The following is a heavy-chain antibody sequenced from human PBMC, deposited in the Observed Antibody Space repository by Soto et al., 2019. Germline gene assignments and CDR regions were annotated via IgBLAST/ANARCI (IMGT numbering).Heavy chain of an antibody. CDR3: AKDRRRWGAGTKVNYYGMDV. V-gene: IGHV3-30*18. Sequence: PGWSLRLSCASSVFTFISYGMHWVRQAPGKGLEWVAVISYDGSNKYYADSVKGRFTISRDNSKNTLYLQMNSLRAEDTAVYYCAKDRRRWGAGTKVNYYGMDVWGQGTTVTVSS. D-gene: IGHD6-19*01. J-gene: IGHJ6*02. CDR1: VFTFISYG. CDR2: ISYDGSNK.